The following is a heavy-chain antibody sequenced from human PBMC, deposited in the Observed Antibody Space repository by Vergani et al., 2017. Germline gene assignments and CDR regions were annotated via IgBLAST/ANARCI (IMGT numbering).Heavy chain of an antibody. CDR2: INHSGST. CDR1: GYSISSGYY. CDR3: AGSSIAAAPQAFDY. D-gene: IGHD6-13*01. Sequence: QVQLQESGPGLVKPSETLSLTCTVSGYSISSGYYWGWIRQPPGKGLEWIGSINHSGSTYYNPSLKSRVTISVDTSKDQFSLKLSSVTAADTAVYYCAGSSIAAAPQAFDYWGQGTLVTVSS. V-gene: IGHV4-38-2*02. J-gene: IGHJ4*02.